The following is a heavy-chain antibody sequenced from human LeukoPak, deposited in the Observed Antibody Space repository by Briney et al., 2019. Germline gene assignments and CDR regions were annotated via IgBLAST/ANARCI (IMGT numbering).Heavy chain of an antibody. J-gene: IGHJ4*02. CDR3: AKESTIFGVVIMEALDY. Sequence: GGSLRLSCAASGFTFSSYGMHWVRQAPGKGLECVAFIRYDGSNKYYADSVKGRFTISRDNSKNTLYLQMNSLRAEDTAVYYCAKESTIFGVVIMEALDYWGQGTLVTVSS. CDR2: IRYDGSNK. V-gene: IGHV3-30*02. D-gene: IGHD3-3*01. CDR1: GFTFSSYG.